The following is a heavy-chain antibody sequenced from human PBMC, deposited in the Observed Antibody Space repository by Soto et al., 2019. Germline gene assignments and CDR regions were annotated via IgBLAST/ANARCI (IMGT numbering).Heavy chain of an antibody. CDR2: IDWDDDK. Sequence: SGPTLVNPTQTVTLTCTLSGMSRTAIEVGVKWIRQPPGKALEWLARIDWDDDKFYSRSLKTRLTISKDTSKNQVVLTMTNMQPVDTATYYCARTVDTTMVTRDVFDVWGQGTMVTVSS. V-gene: IGHV2-70*04. J-gene: IGHJ3*01. CDR3: ARTVDTTMVTRDVFDV. CDR1: GMSRTAIEVG. D-gene: IGHD5-18*01.